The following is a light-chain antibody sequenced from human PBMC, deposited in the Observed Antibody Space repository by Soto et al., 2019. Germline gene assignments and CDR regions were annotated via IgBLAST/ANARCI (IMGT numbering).Light chain of an antibody. CDR2: AAS. J-gene: IGKJ2*01. CDR1: QSISSY. Sequence: DIQMNQSPSSLSASVGDRVTITCRASQSISSYLNWYQQKPGKAPKLLIYAASSLQSGVPSRFSGSGSGADFTLTISSLQPEYFEAYYCQQSYCTPLGGMYTFGQGTKLEIK. V-gene: IGKV1-39*01. CDR3: QQSYCTPLGGMYT.